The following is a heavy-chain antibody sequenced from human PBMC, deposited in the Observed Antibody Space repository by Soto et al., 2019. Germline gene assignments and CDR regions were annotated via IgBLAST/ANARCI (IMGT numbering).Heavy chain of an antibody. J-gene: IGHJ6*02. CDR1: GFTFSNAW. Sequence: GGSLRLSCAASGFTFSNAWMSWVRQAPGKGLEWVGRIKSKTDGGTTDYAAPVKGRFTISRDDSKNTLYLQMNSLKTEDTAMYYCTTDSIVVVPAAPITYYYYYYGMDVWGQGTTVTVSS. V-gene: IGHV3-15*01. D-gene: IGHD2-2*01. CDR3: TTDSIVVVPAAPITYYYYYYGMDV. CDR2: IKSKTDGGTT.